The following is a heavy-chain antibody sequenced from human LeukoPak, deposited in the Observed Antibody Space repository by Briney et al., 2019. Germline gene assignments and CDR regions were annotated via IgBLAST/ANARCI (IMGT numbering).Heavy chain of an antibody. J-gene: IGHJ4*02. CDR2: IYPGDSDT. Sequence: GESLKTSCKGSGYSFTSYWIGWVRQMPGKGLEWMGIIYPGDSDTRYSPSFQGQVTISADKSISTAYLQWSSLKASDTAMYYCARHREDYYDSSGDYWGQGTLATVSS. CDR3: ARHREDYYDSSGDY. CDR1: GYSFTSYW. V-gene: IGHV5-51*01. D-gene: IGHD3-22*01.